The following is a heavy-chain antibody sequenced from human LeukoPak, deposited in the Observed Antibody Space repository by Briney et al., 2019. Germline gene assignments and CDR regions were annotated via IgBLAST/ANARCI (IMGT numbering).Heavy chain of an antibody. J-gene: IGHJ5*02. CDR2: ISAYNGNT. CDR1: GYTFTSYG. V-gene: IGHV1-18*01. D-gene: IGHD6-19*01. Sequence: ASVKVSCKASGYTFTSYGISWLRQAPGQGLEWMGWISAYNGNTNYAQKLQGRVTMTTDTSTSTAYMELRSLRSDDTAVYYCARDLQWLVPCWFVPWGQGTLVTVSS. CDR3: ARDLQWLVPCWFVP.